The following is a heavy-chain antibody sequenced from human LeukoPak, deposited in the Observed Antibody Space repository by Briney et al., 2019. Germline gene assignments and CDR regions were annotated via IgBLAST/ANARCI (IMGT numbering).Heavy chain of an antibody. CDR1: GFTFSDYW. D-gene: IGHD7-27*01. CDR2: IKQDGSET. V-gene: IGHV3-7*01. Sequence: GESLSLSCEASGFTFSDYWMTWVRQAPGKGLEWVASIKQDGSETHYVDSVKGRFTISRDDANNSLYLQMNNLRAEDTAMYYCARGRRTGDRGYYFDYWGQGTLVTVSS. J-gene: IGHJ4*02. CDR3: ARGRRTGDRGYYFDY.